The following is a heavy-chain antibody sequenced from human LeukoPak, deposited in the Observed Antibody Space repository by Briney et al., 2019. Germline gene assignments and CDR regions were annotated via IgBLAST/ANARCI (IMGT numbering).Heavy chain of an antibody. CDR2: ISAYNGNT. D-gene: IGHD3-22*01. V-gene: IGHV1-18*01. CDR3: ARDQTSYYDSSGYDY. CDR1: GYTFTSYG. Sequence: ASVKVSCKASGYTFTSYGISWVRQAPGQGLERMGWISAYNGNTNYAQKLQGRVTMTTDTSTSTAYMELRSLRSDDTAVYYCARDQTSYYDSSGYDYWGQGTLVTVSS. J-gene: IGHJ4*02.